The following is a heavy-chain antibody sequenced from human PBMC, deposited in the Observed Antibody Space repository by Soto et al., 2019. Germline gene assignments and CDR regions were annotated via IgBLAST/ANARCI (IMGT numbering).Heavy chain of an antibody. V-gene: IGHV1-8*01. J-gene: IGHJ4*02. Sequence: QVQLVQSGAEVKKPGASVKVSCKASGYTFTSYDINWVRQATGQGPEWMGWMNPNSGNTGFARKFQGRVTMTRDTSISTAYMELSSLRSEDTAVYYCARRVTALDYWGQGTLVTVSS. D-gene: IGHD2-21*02. CDR2: MNPNSGNT. CDR1: GYTFTSYD. CDR3: ARRVTALDY.